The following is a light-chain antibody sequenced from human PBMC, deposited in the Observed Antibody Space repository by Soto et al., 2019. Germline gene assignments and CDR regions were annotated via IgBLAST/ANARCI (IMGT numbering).Light chain of an antibody. CDR3: SSYTSSAPFYV. J-gene: IGLJ1*01. CDR1: STDVDGYDY. Sequence: QSVLTQPASVSGSPGQSIAISCTGASTDVDGYDYVSWYQQHPGQAPKLMIYDVNNRPSGVSYHFSGSKSGDTASLTISGLQAEDDADYYCSSYTSSAPFYVFGTGTKLTVL. V-gene: IGLV2-14*03. CDR2: DVN.